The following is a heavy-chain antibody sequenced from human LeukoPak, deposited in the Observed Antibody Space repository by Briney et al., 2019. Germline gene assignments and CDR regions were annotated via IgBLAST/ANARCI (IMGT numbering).Heavy chain of an antibody. V-gene: IGHV1-46*01. J-gene: IGHJ4*02. Sequence: ASVKVSCKASGYTFTSYYMHWVRQAPGQGLEWMGIINPSGGSTSYAQKFQGRVTMTRDTSTSTVYMELSSLRSDDTAVYYCARDPPNDYGGKIGLGDDYWGQGTLVTVSS. CDR1: GYTFTSYY. D-gene: IGHD4-23*01. CDR2: INPSGGST. CDR3: ARDPPNDYGGKIGLGDDY.